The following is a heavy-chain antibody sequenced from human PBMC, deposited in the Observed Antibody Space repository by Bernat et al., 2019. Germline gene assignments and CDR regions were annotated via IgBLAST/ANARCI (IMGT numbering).Heavy chain of an antibody. J-gene: IGHJ4*02. CDR3: ADLTTGTTALDC. Sequence: QVQLVESGGGVVQPGRSLRLSCAASGFTFSSYAMHWVRQAPGKGLEWVAVISYDGSNKYYVDSVKGRFTISRDNSKNTLYLQMNSLRAEDTAVYYCADLTTGTTALDCWGQGTLVTVSS. D-gene: IGHD1-1*01. V-gene: IGHV3-30-3*01. CDR1: GFTFSSYA. CDR2: ISYDGSNK.